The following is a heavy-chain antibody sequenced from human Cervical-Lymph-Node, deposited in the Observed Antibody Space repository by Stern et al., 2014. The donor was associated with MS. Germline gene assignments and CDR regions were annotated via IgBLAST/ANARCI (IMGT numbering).Heavy chain of an antibody. V-gene: IGHV1-69*01. D-gene: IGHD1-26*01. Sequence: QEQLGQSGAEVKKPGSSVTVSCKASGGTSSSYAINWVRQAPGQGLEWMGGIIPTFGTSNYAQKFQGRVTITADESTSTAYMELSSLRSDDTAVYYCASRNRGSYSWNFDYWGQGTLVTVSS. J-gene: IGHJ4*02. CDR3: ASRNRGSYSWNFDY. CDR2: IIPTFGTS. CDR1: GGTSSSYA.